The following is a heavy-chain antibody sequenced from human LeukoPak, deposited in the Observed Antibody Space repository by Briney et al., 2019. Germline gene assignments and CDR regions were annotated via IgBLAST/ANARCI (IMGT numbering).Heavy chain of an antibody. CDR3: AKDRYVFWSGYSSNSFDY. CDR1: KFTFSSYA. Sequence: PGGSLRLSCAASKFTFSSYAMNWVRQASGKGLEWVSGISGSGGGTYYADSVKGRFTISRDNSKNTLYLQMNSLRAEDTAVYYCAKDRYVFWSGYSSNSFDYWGQGTLVTVSS. V-gene: IGHV3-23*01. D-gene: IGHD3-3*01. CDR2: ISGSGGGT. J-gene: IGHJ4*02.